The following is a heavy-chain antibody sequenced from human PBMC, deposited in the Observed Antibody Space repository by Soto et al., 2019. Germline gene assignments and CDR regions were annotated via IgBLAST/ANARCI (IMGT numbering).Heavy chain of an antibody. Sequence: EVQLVESGGGLVQPGGSLRLSCAASGFTVSSNYMSWVRQAPGKGLEWVSVIYSGGSTYYADSVKGRFTISRDNSKNKLYLQMNSLRAEDTAVYYCARINSGSYYTVYYYYYYMDVWGKGTTVTVSS. V-gene: IGHV3-66*01. CDR3: ARINSGSYYTVYYYYYYMDV. D-gene: IGHD3-10*01. CDR1: GFTVSSNY. J-gene: IGHJ6*03. CDR2: IYSGGST.